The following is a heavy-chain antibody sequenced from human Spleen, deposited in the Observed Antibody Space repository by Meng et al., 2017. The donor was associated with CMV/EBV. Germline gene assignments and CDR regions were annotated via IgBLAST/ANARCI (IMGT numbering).Heavy chain of an antibody. CDR2: ISGSGNTI. D-gene: IGHD4-17*01. Sequence: GESLKISCAASGFTFRNYGMNWVRQAPGKGLEWISFISGSGNTIYYADSVKGRFTIYRDNAKNSLYLQMNSLRAEDTALYYCAKDRDSTVTSAMDVWGQGTTVTVSS. CDR1: GFTFRNYG. J-gene: IGHJ6*02. V-gene: IGHV3-48*03. CDR3: AKDRDSTVTSAMDV.